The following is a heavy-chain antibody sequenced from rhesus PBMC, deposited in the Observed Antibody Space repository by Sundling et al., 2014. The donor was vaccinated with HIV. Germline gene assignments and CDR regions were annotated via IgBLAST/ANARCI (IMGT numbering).Heavy chain of an antibody. J-gene: IGHJ4*01. CDR2: ISGSAGNT. Sequence: QVQLLESGPGLVKPSETLSLTCGVSGTSISGTHYWSWIRQPPGKGLEWIGHISGSAGNTDYNPSLKSRVTISTDTSKNQFSLKLSSVTAADTAVYYCAIVAMVDYWGPGLLVTVSS. D-gene: IGHD2-39*01. CDR3: AIVAMVDY. V-gene: IGHV4-173*01. CDR1: GTSISGTHY.